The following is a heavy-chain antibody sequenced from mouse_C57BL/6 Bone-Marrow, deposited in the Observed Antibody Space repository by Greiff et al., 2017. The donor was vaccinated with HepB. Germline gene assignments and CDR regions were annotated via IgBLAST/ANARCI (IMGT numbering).Heavy chain of an antibody. D-gene: IGHD2-3*01. V-gene: IGHV1-82*01. CDR1: GYAFSSYW. CDR2: IYPEDGDT. J-gene: IGHJ1*03. CDR3: AIYDGHWYFDV. Sequence: QVKLQQSGPELVKPGASVKISCKASGYAFSSYWMNWVKQRPGQGLEWIGRIYPEDGDTNYNGKLKGKATLTADKSSSTAYMQLSSLTSEDSAVYFCAIYDGHWYFDVWGTGTTVTVSS.